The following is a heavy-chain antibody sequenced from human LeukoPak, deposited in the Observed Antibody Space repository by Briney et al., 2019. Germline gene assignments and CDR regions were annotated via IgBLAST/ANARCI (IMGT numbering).Heavy chain of an antibody. CDR3: ARDYWFDP. Sequence: GGSLRLSCAASGFTFSDYEMNWVRQAPGKGLEWLSHVSISGTTIHYADSVKGRFTISRDNAKNSLYLQMNSLRAEDTAVYYCARDYWFDPWGQGTLVTVSS. CDR2: VSISGTTI. J-gene: IGHJ5*02. V-gene: IGHV3-48*03. CDR1: GFTFSDYE.